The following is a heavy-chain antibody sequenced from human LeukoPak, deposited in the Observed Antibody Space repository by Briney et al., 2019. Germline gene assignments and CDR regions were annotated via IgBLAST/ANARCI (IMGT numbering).Heavy chain of an antibody. Sequence: GRSLRLSCAASGFTFSSYGMHWVRQAPGKGLEWVAVIWYDGSNKYYVDSVKGRFTISRDNSKNTLYLQMNSLRAEDTAVYYCAREGGIAARPRGLDYWGQGTLVTVSS. CDR2: IWYDGSNK. J-gene: IGHJ4*02. D-gene: IGHD6-6*01. CDR1: GFTFSSYG. V-gene: IGHV3-33*01. CDR3: AREGGIAARPRGLDY.